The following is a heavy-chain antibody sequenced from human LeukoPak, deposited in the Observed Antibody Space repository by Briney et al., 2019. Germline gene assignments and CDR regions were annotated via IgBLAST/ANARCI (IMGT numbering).Heavy chain of an antibody. D-gene: IGHD2-15*01. CDR2: ISPYNGNT. J-gene: IGHJ4*02. CDR1: GYTFISYY. Sequence: ASVKVSCKASGYTFISYYMHWVRQAPGQGLEWMGWISPYNGNTNYAQKLQGRVTMTTDTSTSTAYMELRSLRSDDTAVYYCARDRAVVVAATDYWGQGTLVTVSS. V-gene: IGHV1-18*04. CDR3: ARDRAVVVAATDY.